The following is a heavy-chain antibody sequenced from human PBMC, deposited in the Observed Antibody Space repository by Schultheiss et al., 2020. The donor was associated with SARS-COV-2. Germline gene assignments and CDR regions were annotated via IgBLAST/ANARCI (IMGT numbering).Heavy chain of an antibody. D-gene: IGHD5-18*01. CDR3: ARHGGYTYGYDY. V-gene: IGHV4-30-4*01. CDR2: IYHSGST. CDR1: GGSISSGDYY. Sequence: SETLSLTCTVSGGSISSGDYYWSWIRQPPGKGLEWIGYIYHSGSTYYNPSLKSRVTISVDRSKNQFSLNLSSVTAADTAVYYCARHGGYTYGYDYWGQGTVVTVSS. J-gene: IGHJ4*02.